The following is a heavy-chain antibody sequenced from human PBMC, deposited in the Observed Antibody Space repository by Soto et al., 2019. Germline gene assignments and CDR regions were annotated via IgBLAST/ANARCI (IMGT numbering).Heavy chain of an antibody. CDR3: ARDREYCSGGSCPDLYGMDV. V-gene: IGHV4-4*02. D-gene: IGHD2-15*01. CDR2: IYHSGST. CDR1: GGSISSSNW. Sequence: SETLSLTCAVSGGSISSSNWLSWVRQPPGKGLEWIGEIYHSGSTNYNPSLKSRVTISVDKSKNQFSLKLSSVTAADTAVYYCARDREYCSGGSCPDLYGMDVWGQGTTVTVSS. J-gene: IGHJ6*02.